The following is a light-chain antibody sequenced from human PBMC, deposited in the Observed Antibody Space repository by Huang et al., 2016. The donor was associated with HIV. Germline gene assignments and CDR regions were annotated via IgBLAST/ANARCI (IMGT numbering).Light chain of an antibody. CDR2: KVS. Sequence: DVLMTQSPLSLTVTPGQPASFSCRSSQSLTHSDGSTYLNWFHQRPGQSPRRLIYKVSNRDSGVPDRFSGSGSGTNFTLKINRGVAEDVGVYFCIQGTHWPPTFGQGTKVEI. CDR1: QSLTHSDGSTY. J-gene: IGKJ1*01. V-gene: IGKV2-30*02. CDR3: IQGTHWPPT.